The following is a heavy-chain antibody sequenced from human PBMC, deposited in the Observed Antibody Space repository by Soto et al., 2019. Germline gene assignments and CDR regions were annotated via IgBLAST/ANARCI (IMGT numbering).Heavy chain of an antibody. Sequence: QVQLVESGGGVVQPGRSLRLSCAASGFTFSSYGMRWVRQAPGKGLEWVAVISYDGSNKYYADSVKGRFTISRDNSKNTLYLQMNSLRAEDTAVYYCAKDPYYYDSSGYLDYWGQGTLVTVSS. CDR3: AKDPYYYDSSGYLDY. D-gene: IGHD3-22*01. CDR2: ISYDGSNK. J-gene: IGHJ4*02. V-gene: IGHV3-30*18. CDR1: GFTFSSYG.